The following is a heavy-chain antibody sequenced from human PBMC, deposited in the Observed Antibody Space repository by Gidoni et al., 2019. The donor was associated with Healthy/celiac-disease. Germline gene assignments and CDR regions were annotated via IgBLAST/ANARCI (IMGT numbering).Heavy chain of an antibody. CDR2: INPNSGGT. V-gene: IGHV1-2*02. Sequence: QVQLVQSGAEVKKPGASVKVSCKASGYTFTGYYMHWGRQAPGQGLEWMGWINPNSGGTNYAQKFQGRVTMTRDTSISTAYMELSRLRSDDTAVYYCARDKRGGYYYDSSGNLDYWGQGTLVTVSS. CDR3: ARDKRGGYYYDSSGNLDY. J-gene: IGHJ4*02. CDR1: GYTFTGYY. D-gene: IGHD3-22*01.